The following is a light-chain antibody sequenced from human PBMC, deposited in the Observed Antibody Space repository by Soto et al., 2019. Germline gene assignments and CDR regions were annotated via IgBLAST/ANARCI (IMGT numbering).Light chain of an antibody. CDR3: CSYAGHTTSV. Sequence: QSVLTQPASVSGSPGQSITISCTGTSNDVGLYNLVSWYQQHPGKAPKLMIYEGSKRPSGVSNRFSGSKSGNTASLTSSGLQAEDAADYYCCSYAGHTTSVFGTGTKLTVL. J-gene: IGLJ1*01. CDR1: SNDVGLYNL. V-gene: IGLV2-23*01. CDR2: EGS.